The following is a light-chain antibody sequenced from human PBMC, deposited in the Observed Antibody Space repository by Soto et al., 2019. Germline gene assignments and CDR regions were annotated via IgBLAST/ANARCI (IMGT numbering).Light chain of an antibody. V-gene: IGKV1-5*01. CDR3: QQYNSYSRT. J-gene: IGKJ1*01. CDR1: ESIMTW. CDR2: DAS. Sequence: DIQMTQSPSTLSASIGDIVNITFRASESIMTWLACYQHTPGKAPKFLIYDASSLESGVPSRFSGSGSGTEFTLTISSLQPDDFATYYCQQYNSYSRTFGQGTKVDIK.